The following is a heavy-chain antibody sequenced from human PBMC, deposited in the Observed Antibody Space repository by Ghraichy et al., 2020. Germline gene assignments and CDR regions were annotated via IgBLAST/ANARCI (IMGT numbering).Heavy chain of an antibody. D-gene: IGHD1-26*01. CDR3: ARDYSGSSQDAFDI. CDR1: GFTFSSYS. V-gene: IGHV3-21*01. J-gene: IGHJ3*02. Sequence: GGSLRLSCAASGFTFSSYSMNWVRQAPGKGLEWVSSISSSSYIYYADSVKGRFTISRDNAKNSLYLQMNSLRAEDTAVYYCARDYSGSSQDAFDIWGQGTMVTVSS. CDR2: ISSSSYI.